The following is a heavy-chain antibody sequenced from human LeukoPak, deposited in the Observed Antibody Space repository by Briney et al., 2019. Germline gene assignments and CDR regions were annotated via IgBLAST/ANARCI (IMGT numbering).Heavy chain of an antibody. J-gene: IGHJ4*02. CDR1: GFTFSSYA. CDR2: ISYDGSNK. CDR3: ARGAAAAGSPFDY. V-gene: IGHV3-30*01. Sequence: PGGSLRLSCAASGFTFSSYAMHWVRQAPGKGLERVAVISYDGSNKYYADSVKGRFTISRDNSKNTLYLQMNSLRAEDTAVYYCARGAAAAGSPFDYWGQGTLVTVSS. D-gene: IGHD6-13*01.